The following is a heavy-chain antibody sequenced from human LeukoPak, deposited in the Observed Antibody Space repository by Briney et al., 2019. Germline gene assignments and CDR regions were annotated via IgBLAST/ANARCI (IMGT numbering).Heavy chain of an antibody. CDR2: ITNSSSIM. J-gene: IGHJ4*02. CDR1: GFTFSRYS. Sequence: GGSLRLSCAASGFTFSRYSMNWVRQAPGKGLEWVSYITNSSSIMFYADSVKGRFTISRDNAKNSLYLQMSSLRAEDTAVYYCASAESGWYDYWGQGTLVTVSS. CDR3: ASAESGWYDY. V-gene: IGHV3-48*01. D-gene: IGHD6-19*01.